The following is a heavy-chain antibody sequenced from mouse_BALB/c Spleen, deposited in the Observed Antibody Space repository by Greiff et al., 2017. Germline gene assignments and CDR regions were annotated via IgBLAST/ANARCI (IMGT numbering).Heavy chain of an antibody. D-gene: IGHD3-1*01. CDR2: INPSTGYT. V-gene: IGHV1-7*01. Sequence: QVQLQQSGAELAKPGASVKMSCKASGYTFTSYWMHWVKQRPGQGLEWIGYINPSTGYTEYNQKFKDKATLTADKSSSTAYMQLSSLTSEDSAVYYCASTARATYAYWGQGTLVTVSA. CDR3: ASTARATYAY. CDR1: GYTFTSYW. J-gene: IGHJ3*01.